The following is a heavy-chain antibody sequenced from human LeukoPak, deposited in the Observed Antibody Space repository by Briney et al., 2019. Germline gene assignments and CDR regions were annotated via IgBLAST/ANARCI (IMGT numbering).Heavy chain of an antibody. D-gene: IGHD5-18*01. CDR3: ARDKSKGSSSGSLFDY. J-gene: IGHJ4*02. V-gene: IGHV3-7*01. Sequence: PGGSLRLSCAASGFTFSSYWMSWVRQAPGKGLEWVANIKQDGSDKFYADSVKGRFTISRDNAKNSLYLQMDSLRAEDTAVYYCARDKSKGSSSGSLFDYWGQGTLVTVSS. CDR1: GFTFSSYW. CDR2: IKQDGSDK.